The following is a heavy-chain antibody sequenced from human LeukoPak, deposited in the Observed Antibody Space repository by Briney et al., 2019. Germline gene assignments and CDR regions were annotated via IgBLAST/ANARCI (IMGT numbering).Heavy chain of an antibody. CDR3: AREGRWGAFDI. D-gene: IGHD3-16*01. CDR2: IYYSGST. J-gene: IGHJ3*02. CDR1: GGSISSYY. V-gene: IGHV4-59*01. Sequence: SETPSLTCTISGGSISSYYWSWIRQPPGKGLEWIGYIYYSGSTKYNPSLKSRVTISIDTSKNQFSLNLSSVTAADTAVYYCAREGRWGAFDIWGQGTMVTLSS.